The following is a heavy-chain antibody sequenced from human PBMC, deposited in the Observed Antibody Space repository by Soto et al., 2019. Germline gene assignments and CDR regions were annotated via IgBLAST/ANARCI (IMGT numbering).Heavy chain of an antibody. CDR3: ARVGGSTTARSFFDY. CDR1: GGSISSSSYY. CDR2: IYYSGST. V-gene: IGHV4-39*01. Sequence: SETLSLTCTVSGGSISSSSYYWGWIRQPPGKGLEWIGSIYYSGSTYYNPSLKSRVTISVDTSKNQFSLKLSSVTAADTAVYYRARVGGSTTARSFFDYWGQGTLVTVSS. D-gene: IGHD2-15*01. J-gene: IGHJ4*02.